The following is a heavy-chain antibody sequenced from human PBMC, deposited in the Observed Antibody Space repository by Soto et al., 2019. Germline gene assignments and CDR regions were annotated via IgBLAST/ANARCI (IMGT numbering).Heavy chain of an antibody. CDR3: ARLFVYSSGWYRWFDP. V-gene: IGHV4-39*02. CDR2: IFYSGST. CDR1: GDSISSSDYY. D-gene: IGHD6-19*01. J-gene: IGHJ5*02. Sequence: QLQLQESSAGLVKPSETLSLTCTVSGDSISSSDYYWGWIRQPPGKGLEWMGSIFYSGSTYDNPSLKSRVTISVDTSKNHFSLRLSSVTAADTAVYYCARLFVYSSGWYRWFDPWGQGALVTVSS.